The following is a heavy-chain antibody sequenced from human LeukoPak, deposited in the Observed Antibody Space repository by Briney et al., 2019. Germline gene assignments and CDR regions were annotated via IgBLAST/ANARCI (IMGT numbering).Heavy chain of an antibody. V-gene: IGHV3-23*01. J-gene: IGHJ4*02. Sequence: GGSLRLSCAASGFTFSSYAMSWVRQATGKGLEWVSAISGSGGSTYYADSVKGRFTISRDNSKNTLYPQMNSLRAEDTAVYYCAKAHTDGLVEDYWGQGTLVTVSS. D-gene: IGHD6-6*01. CDR2: ISGSGGST. CDR1: GFTFSSYA. CDR3: AKAHTDGLVEDY.